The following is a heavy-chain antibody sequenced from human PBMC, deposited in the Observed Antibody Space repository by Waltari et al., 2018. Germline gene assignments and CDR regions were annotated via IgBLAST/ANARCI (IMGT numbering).Heavy chain of an antibody. CDR1: GSPFTIYA. CDR2: LSSTGATT. V-gene: IGHV3-23*01. D-gene: IGHD3-22*01. CDR3: AKESDSTGYFDY. Sequence: EVQLLESGGGFLQPGWSLRLSWVASGSPFTIYAMNWVRQAPGKGLEWGSLLSSTGATTYYADSVKARFTISRDNSKNTLYLEMHSLRVEDTAIYYCAKESDSTGYFDYWGQGTLVTVSS. J-gene: IGHJ4*02.